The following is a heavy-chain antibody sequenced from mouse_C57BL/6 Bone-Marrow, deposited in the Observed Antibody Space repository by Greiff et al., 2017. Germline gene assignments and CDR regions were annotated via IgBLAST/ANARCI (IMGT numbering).Heavy chain of an antibody. Sequence: QVQLQQPGAELVKPGASVKMSCKASGYTFTSYWITWVKQRPGQGLEWIGDIYPGSGSTNYNEKFKSKATLTVDTSSSTAYMQLSSLTSEDSAVYYCAREGGHYGLFDCWGQGATLTVSS. CDR1: GYTFTSYW. D-gene: IGHD1-1*01. CDR3: AREGGHYGLFDC. V-gene: IGHV1-55*01. J-gene: IGHJ2*01. CDR2: IYPGSGST.